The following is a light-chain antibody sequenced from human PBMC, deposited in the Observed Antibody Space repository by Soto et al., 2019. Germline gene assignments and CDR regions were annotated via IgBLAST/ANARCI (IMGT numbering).Light chain of an antibody. J-gene: IGKJ3*01. Sequence: DIQMTQSPSTLSASVGDRVTITCRASLRISNWLAWYQQKPGKAPKLVIYRASTLESGVPSRFSGSGSGTEFTLTISSLQPDDFATYFCQQYNSYSGTFGPGTKVDIK. CDR3: QQYNSYSGT. CDR2: RAS. CDR1: LRISNW. V-gene: IGKV1-5*03.